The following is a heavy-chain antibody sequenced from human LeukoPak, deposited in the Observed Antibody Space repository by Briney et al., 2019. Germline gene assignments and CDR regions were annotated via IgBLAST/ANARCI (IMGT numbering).Heavy chain of an antibody. D-gene: IGHD1-26*01. V-gene: IGHV3-74*01. J-gene: IGHJ5*02. CDR3: VRGAVGTGVWFDP. CDR2: INIDGATT. Sequence: GGSLRLSCAPSGFTFSGYWMHWVRQAPGKGLEWVSRINIDGATTNYADSVKGRFTISRDNAKNSLHLQMNSLRADDTAVYYCVRGAVGTGVWFDPWGQGTLVTVSS. CDR1: GFTFSGYW.